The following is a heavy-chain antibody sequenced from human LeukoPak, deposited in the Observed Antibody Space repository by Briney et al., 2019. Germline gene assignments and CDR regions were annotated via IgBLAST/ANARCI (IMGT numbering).Heavy chain of an antibody. Sequence: SETLSLTCTVSGGSISSSSYYWGWIRQPPGKGLEWIGSIYYSGSTYYNPSLKSRVTISVDTSKNQFSLKLSSVTAADTAVYYCARQGPYSSWAGWFDPWDQGTLVTVSS. J-gene: IGHJ5*02. D-gene: IGHD6-6*01. CDR1: GGSISSSSYY. CDR2: IYYSGST. CDR3: ARQGPYSSWAGWFDP. V-gene: IGHV4-39*01.